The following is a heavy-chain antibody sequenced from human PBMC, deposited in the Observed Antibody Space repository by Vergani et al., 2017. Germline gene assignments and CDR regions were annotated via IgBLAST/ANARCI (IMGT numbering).Heavy chain of an antibody. Sequence: QVQLQESGPGLVKPSETLSLTCTVSGGPISSYYWTWIRQPPGKGLEWIGYIYYSGSTNYNPSLKSRVTISVDTPKNQFSLKLSSVTAAKTAVYYCARDSHYYYYMDGWGEGTTVTVS. V-gene: IGHV4-59*01. CDR2: IYYSGST. CDR3: ARDSHYYYYMDG. J-gene: IGHJ6*03. CDR1: GGPISSYY.